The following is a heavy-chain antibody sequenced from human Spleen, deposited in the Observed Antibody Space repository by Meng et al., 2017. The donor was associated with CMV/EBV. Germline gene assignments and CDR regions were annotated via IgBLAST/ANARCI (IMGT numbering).Heavy chain of an antibody. D-gene: IGHD2-2*02. CDR1: GFTFSRYW. V-gene: IGHV3-7*01. Sequence: GGSLRRSCAASGFTFSRYWMTWVRQAPGKGLEWVANIKQDGSETHYVDSVKGRFTISRDNAKNSLYLQMNSLRAEDTAVYYCATDVEPGTIGLLFWGQGTLVTVSS. CDR2: IKQDGSET. CDR3: ATDVEPGTIGLLF. J-gene: IGHJ4*02.